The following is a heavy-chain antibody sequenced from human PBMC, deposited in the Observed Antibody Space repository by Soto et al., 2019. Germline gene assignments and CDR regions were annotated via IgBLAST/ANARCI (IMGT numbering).Heavy chain of an antibody. D-gene: IGHD2-15*01. CDR3: ARLVFHCLRGSCDDYNFYGLDV. CDR2: IYYAGSN. CDR1: GGSISSTDHY. Sequence: QLQESGPGLVKASETLSLTCTVSGGSISSTDHYWGWIRQPPGKGLEWLGSIYYAGSNFHNPSLKRRATISVDTSRNQFSLRLSSVTASYTAVYYCARLVFHCLRGSCDDYNFYGLDVWGQGTTVTVSS. V-gene: IGHV4-39*01. J-gene: IGHJ6*02.